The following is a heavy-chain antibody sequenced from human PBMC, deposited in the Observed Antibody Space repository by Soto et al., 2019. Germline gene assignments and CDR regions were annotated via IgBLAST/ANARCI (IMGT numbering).Heavy chain of an antibody. CDR1: GGSISSSSYY. J-gene: IGHJ4*02. Sequence: ETLSLTCTVSGGSISSSSYYWGWIRQPPGKGLEWIGSIYYSGSTYYNPSLKSRVTISVDTSKNQFSLKLSSVTAADTAVYYCARLWYGGNDFDYWGQGTLVTVSS. CDR3: ARLWYGGNDFDY. D-gene: IGHD2-15*01. CDR2: IYYSGST. V-gene: IGHV4-39*01.